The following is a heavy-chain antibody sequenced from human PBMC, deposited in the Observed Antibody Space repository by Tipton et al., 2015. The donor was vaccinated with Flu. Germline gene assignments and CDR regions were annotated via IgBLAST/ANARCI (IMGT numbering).Heavy chain of an antibody. CDR3: AIRDFSNYVSDPKNWFDR. V-gene: IGHV4-61*02. CDR2: VYSSGSS. J-gene: IGHJ5*02. Sequence: TPSLTCTVSGGSITRGSYYWTWIRQSAGKGLEWIGRVYSSGSSNYNPSLKSRVTISLDASKNQFSLKLSSVTAADAAVYYCAIRDFSNYVSDPKNWFDRWGQGTLVTVSS. D-gene: IGHD4-11*01. CDR1: GGSITRGSYY.